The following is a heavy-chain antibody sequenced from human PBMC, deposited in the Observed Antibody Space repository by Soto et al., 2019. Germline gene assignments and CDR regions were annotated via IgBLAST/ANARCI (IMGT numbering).Heavy chain of an antibody. D-gene: IGHD6-19*01. CDR2: INSDGSST. CDR1: GFTFSSYW. Sequence: PGGSLRLSCAASGFTFSSYWMHWVRQAPGKGLVWVSRINSDGSSTSYADSVKGRFTISRDNAKNTLYLQMNSLRAEDTAVYYCARAGYSSGWLHGFWGQGTLVTVPQ. V-gene: IGHV3-74*01. CDR3: ARAGYSSGWLHGF. J-gene: IGHJ4*02.